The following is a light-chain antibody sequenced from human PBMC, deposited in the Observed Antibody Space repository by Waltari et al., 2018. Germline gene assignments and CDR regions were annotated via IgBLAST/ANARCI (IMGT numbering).Light chain of an antibody. CDR3: SSYTTSNAPGV. Sequence: QSALTQPASVPGSPGQSITISCTGTDSDVGAYNFVSWYRQHPGKAPNLIIYEVSERPPGISGRFSGSESDNPASLTISGLQADDEAGYYCSSYTTSNAPGVFGTGTKVTVL. CDR2: EVS. CDR1: DSDVGAYNF. J-gene: IGLJ1*01. V-gene: IGLV2-14*01.